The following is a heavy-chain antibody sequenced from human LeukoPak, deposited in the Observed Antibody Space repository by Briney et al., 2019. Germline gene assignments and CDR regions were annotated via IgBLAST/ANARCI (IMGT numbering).Heavy chain of an antibody. CDR2: ISPCDFAT. Sequence: GSLQIXGXXXGYLXXTYWVAGVRRVPGKGLECMAIISPCDFATRSSPSFKGQVTISPDKSISTAYLQWSSLKASDTAIYYCARHQGGMDVWGQGTPVTVSS. CDR1: GYLXXTYW. V-gene: IGHV5-51*01. CDR3: ARHQGGMDV. J-gene: IGHJ6*02.